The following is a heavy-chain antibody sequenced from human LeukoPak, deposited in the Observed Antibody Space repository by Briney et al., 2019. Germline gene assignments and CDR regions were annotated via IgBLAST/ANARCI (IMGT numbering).Heavy chain of an antibody. V-gene: IGHV3-30*02. CDR3: AKDQVTH. J-gene: IGHJ4*02. D-gene: IGHD4-11*01. CDR1: GFTFSSYG. CDR2: IQSDGSDE. Sequence: PGGSLRLSCAASGFTFSSYGIHWVRQAPGKGLEWVGFIQSDGSDEFYADSVKGRFSISRDNSKNTLSLQMNSLRTEDTAVYYCAKDQVTHWGQGTLVTVSS.